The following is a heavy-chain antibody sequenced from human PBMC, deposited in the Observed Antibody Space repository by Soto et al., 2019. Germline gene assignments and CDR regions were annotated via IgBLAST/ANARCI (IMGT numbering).Heavy chain of an antibody. Sequence: GGSLRLSCAASGFAFSSYAMHWVRQAPGKGLEWVAVISYNGDTTYYAESVKGRFTISRDNSKNTLYLQMNSLRAEDTAVYYCARDQIPGPPDYCDYWGQGTLVTVSS. J-gene: IGHJ4*02. V-gene: IGHV3-30-3*01. CDR3: ARDQIPGPPDYCDY. CDR2: ISYNGDTT. CDR1: GFAFSSYA.